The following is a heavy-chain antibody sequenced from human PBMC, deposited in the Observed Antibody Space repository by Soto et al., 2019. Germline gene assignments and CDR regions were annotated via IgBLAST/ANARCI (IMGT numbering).Heavy chain of an antibody. Sequence: PSETRSLTCAVSGVSISSTDFSWSWIRQPPGKGLEWIGYFYHSGSTYDNPSLKSRVTISLDRSKNQFSLDLASVTAADTAVYYCASLDDYGVFHHWRQGALVTVSS. CDR3: ASLDDYGVFHH. D-gene: IGHD4-17*01. J-gene: IGHJ4*02. CDR2: FYHSGST. V-gene: IGHV4-30-2*01. CDR1: GVSISSTDFS.